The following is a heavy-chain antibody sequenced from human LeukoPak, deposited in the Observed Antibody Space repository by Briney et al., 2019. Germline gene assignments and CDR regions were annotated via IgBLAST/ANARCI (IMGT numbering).Heavy chain of an antibody. J-gene: IGHJ4*02. CDR1: GFTFSSFW. Sequence: AGGSPRLSCAASGFTFSSFWMTWVRQAPGKGLEWVANINQDGSEKYYVDSVKGRFTISRDNAKNSVYLQMNSLRAEDTAVYYCARDGGVSGYDLLDYWGQGTLVTVSS. D-gene: IGHD5-12*01. CDR2: INQDGSEK. CDR3: ARDGGVSGYDLLDY. V-gene: IGHV3-7*01.